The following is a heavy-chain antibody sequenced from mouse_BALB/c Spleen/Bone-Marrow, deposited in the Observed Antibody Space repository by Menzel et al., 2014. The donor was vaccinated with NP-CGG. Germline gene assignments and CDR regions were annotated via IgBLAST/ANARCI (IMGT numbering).Heavy chain of an antibody. CDR1: GYTFTSYY. J-gene: IGHJ3*01. Sequence: VKLVESGAELVKPGDSVKLSCKASGYTFTSYYMYWVKQRPGQGLEWIGEINPSSGGTNFNEKVKSKATLTVDKSSSTAYMQLSSLTSEDSAVYYCTRSGPGFAYWGQGTLVTVSA. CDR3: TRSGPGFAY. V-gene: IGHV1S81*02. CDR2: INPSSGGT.